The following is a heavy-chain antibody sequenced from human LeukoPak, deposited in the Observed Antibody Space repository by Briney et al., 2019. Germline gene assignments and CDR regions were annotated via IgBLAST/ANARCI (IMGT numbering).Heavy chain of an antibody. CDR1: GFTFDDYA. CDR3: AKDYSPGIAAAVPDY. J-gene: IGHJ4*02. Sequence: GGSLRLSCAASGFTFDDYAMHWVRQAPGKGLEWVSGISWNSGSIGYADSVKGRFTISRDNAKNSLYLQMNSLRAEDTALYYCAKDYSPGIAAAVPDYWGQGTLVTVSS. D-gene: IGHD6-13*01. CDR2: ISWNSGSI. V-gene: IGHV3-9*01.